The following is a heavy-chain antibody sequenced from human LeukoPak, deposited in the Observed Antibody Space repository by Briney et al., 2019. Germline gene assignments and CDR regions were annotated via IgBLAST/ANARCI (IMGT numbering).Heavy chain of an antibody. D-gene: IGHD3-22*01. Sequence: PGGSLRLSCTASGFTLGDYAMSWVRQAPGKGLEWVGFIRSKAYGGTTEYAASVKGRFTISRDDSKSIAYLQMNSLKTEDTAVYYCTREGAGSQYYDSSGYYGAVWGQGTTVTVSS. J-gene: IGHJ6*02. CDR3: TREGAGSQYYDSSGYYGAV. V-gene: IGHV3-49*04. CDR2: IRSKAYGGTT. CDR1: GFTLGDYA.